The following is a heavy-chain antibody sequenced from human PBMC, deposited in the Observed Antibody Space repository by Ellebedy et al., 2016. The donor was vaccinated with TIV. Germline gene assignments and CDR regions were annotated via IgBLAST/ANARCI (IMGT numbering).Heavy chain of an antibody. CDR3: ASTLGNSLTT. CDR1: GFTFSSYW. Sequence: PGGSLRLSCAASGFTFSSYWIHWVRQAPGKGLVWVSRINSDGSSTNYADSVTGRFTISRDNAKNPLYLQMNSLRAEDTAVYYCASTLGNSLTTWGQGTLVTVSS. CDR2: INSDGSST. J-gene: IGHJ5*02. V-gene: IGHV3-74*01. D-gene: IGHD3-16*01.